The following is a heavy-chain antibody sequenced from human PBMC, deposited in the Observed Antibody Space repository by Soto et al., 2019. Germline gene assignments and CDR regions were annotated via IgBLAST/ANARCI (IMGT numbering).Heavy chain of an antibody. CDR1: GFTFSNAW. V-gene: IGHV3-15*01. D-gene: IGHD3-10*01. CDR2: IKSKTDGGTT. Sequence: EVQLVESGGGLVQPGGSLRLSCAASGFTFSNAWMSWVRQAPGKGLEWVGRIKSKTDGGTTDYAAPVKGRFTISRDDSKNTLYLQMNSLKTEDTAVYYCTTGVAYYYGSGSYLGYYYYMDVWGKGTTVTVSS. J-gene: IGHJ6*03. CDR3: TTGVAYYYGSGSYLGYYYYMDV.